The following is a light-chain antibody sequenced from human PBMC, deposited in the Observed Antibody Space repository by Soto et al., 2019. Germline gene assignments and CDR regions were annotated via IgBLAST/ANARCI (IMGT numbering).Light chain of an antibody. CDR1: QSVSSSY. CDR3: QQYCGSPLT. V-gene: IGKV3-20*01. J-gene: IGKJ1*01. Sequence: EIVLTQSPGTLSLSPGERATLSCRASQSVSSSYLAWYQQTPGQAPRLLIFGASSRATGIPDRFRGSGSGTDFTLTISRLEPEDFAVYYCQQYCGSPLTFGQGTKVEIK. CDR2: GAS.